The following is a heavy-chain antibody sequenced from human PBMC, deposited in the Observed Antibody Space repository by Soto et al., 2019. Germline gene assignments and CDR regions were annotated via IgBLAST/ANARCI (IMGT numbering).Heavy chain of an antibody. J-gene: IGHJ3*02. V-gene: IGHV3-21*01. D-gene: IGHD4-17*01. CDR1: GFTFSSYS. CDR2: ISSSSSYI. Sequence: PGGSLRLSCAASGFTFSSYSMNWVRQAPGKGLEWVSSISSSSSYIYYADSVKGRFTISRDNAKNSLYLQMNSLRAGDTAVYYCARDTTVTPDAFDIWGQGTMVTVS. CDR3: ARDTTVTPDAFDI.